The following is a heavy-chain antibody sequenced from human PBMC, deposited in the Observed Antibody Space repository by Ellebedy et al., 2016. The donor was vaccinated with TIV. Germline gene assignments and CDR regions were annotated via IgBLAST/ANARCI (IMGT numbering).Heavy chain of an antibody. CDR2: ISAYNGNT. D-gene: IGHD3-10*01. CDR1: GYTFTSYC. J-gene: IGHJ4*02. CDR3: ARDLIWFGELAAKRFDY. Sequence: ASVKVSCXASGYTFTSYCISWVRQAPGQGLEWMGWISAYNGNTNYAQKLQGRVTMTTDTSTSTAYMELRSLRSDDTAVYYCARDLIWFGELAAKRFDYWGQGTLVTVSS. V-gene: IGHV1-18*01.